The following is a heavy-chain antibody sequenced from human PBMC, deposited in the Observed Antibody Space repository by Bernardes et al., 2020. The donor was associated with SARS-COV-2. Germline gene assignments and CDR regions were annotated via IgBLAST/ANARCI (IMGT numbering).Heavy chain of an antibody. CDR3: ARQQVVTIDH. Sequence: SLSLSCLVSGLTFGNYWTHCVRPVPGKGLVWVSRTRSDGTSPTNADSVTDRLTLSRDNAKNTLYLQMNSLRAEDTAVYYCARQQVVTIDHWGQGTLVTVSS. V-gene: IGHV3-74*01. CDR2: TRSDGTSP. CDR1: GLTFGNYW. D-gene: IGHD6-13*01. J-gene: IGHJ4*02.